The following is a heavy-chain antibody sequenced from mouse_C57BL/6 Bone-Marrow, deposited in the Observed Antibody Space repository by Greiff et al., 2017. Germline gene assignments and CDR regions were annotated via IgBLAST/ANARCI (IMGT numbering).Heavy chain of an antibody. Sequence: QVQLKQSGAELVRPGASVTLSCKASGYTFTDYEMHWVKQTPVHGLEWIGAIDPETGGTAYNQKFKGKAILTADKSSSTAYMELRSLTSEDSAVYYCTRFPPIGNYAMDYWGQGTSVTVSS. CDR1: GYTFTDYE. D-gene: IGHD2-14*01. CDR3: TRFPPIGNYAMDY. V-gene: IGHV1-15*01. CDR2: IDPETGGT. J-gene: IGHJ4*01.